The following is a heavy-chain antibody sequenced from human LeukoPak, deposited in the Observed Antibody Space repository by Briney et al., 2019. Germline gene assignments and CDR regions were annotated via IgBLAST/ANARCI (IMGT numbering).Heavy chain of an antibody. J-gene: IGHJ5*02. Sequence: GASVTVSCKASGYTFTGYYMHWVRQAPGQGLEWMGWINPNSGGTNYAQKFQGRVTMTRDTSISTAYMELSRLRSDDTAVYYCAKAYCGGDCYWNNWFDRWGQGTLVTVSS. D-gene: IGHD2-21*02. CDR1: GYTFTGYY. CDR2: INPNSGGT. CDR3: AKAYCGGDCYWNNWFDR. V-gene: IGHV1-2*02.